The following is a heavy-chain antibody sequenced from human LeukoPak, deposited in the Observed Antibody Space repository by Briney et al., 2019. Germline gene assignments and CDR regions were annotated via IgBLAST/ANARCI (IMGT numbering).Heavy chain of an antibody. CDR2: IKSKADGGTT. V-gene: IGHV3-15*01. D-gene: IGHD6-19*01. CDR1: GFTFTNAW. Sequence: GGSLRLSCAASGFTFTNAWMSWVRQAPGKGLEWVGRIKSKADGGTTDYAPSVKGRFTISRDDSENTLFLQMNSLKTEDTAVYYCTTDLWQWLIQRSRDAFDIWGQGTMVTVS. J-gene: IGHJ3*02. CDR3: TTDLWQWLIQRSRDAFDI.